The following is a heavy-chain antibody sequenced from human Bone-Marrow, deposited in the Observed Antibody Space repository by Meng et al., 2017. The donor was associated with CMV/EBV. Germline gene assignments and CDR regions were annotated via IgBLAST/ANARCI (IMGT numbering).Heavy chain of an antibody. J-gene: IGHJ4*02. D-gene: IGHD1-26*01. CDR2: IYHSGST. CDR1: GVSISSSNW. Sequence: SLTCAVSGVSISSSNWWSWVRQPPGKGLEWIGEIYHSGSTNYNPSLKGRVTISVDKSKNQFSLNLSSVTAADTAVYYCARRYSGSYWGWGQGTLVTVSS. CDR3: ARRYSGSYWG. V-gene: IGHV4-4*02.